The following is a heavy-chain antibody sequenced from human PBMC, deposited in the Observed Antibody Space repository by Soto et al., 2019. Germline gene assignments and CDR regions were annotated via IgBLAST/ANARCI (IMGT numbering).Heavy chain of an antibody. CDR2: ISPDGSIP. V-gene: IGHV3-74*01. J-gene: IGHJ3*02. Sequence: EVQLVESGGGLVQPGGPLRLSCAVSGFTSSNYWMHWVRQAPGKGLVWVSTISPDGSIPDYTDSVKGRLAISRDNAKSTLFLQINRLRPEDTAVYYCARFRGDAFDIWGQGTMVTVSS. CDR3: ARFRGDAFDI. D-gene: IGHD3-10*01. CDR1: GFTSSNYW.